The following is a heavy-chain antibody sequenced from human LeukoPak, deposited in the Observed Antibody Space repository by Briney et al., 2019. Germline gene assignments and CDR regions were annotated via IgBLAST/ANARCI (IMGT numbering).Heavy chain of an antibody. D-gene: IGHD2-21*02. CDR1: GGSISSYY. Sequence: SETLSLTCTVSGGSISSYYWSWIRQPPGKGLEWIGYIYYSGSTNYNPSLKSRVTISVDTSKNQFSLKLSSVTAADTAVYYCARGSIPTLLGGDVTFDPWGQGTLVAVSS. J-gene: IGHJ5*02. CDR3: ARGSIPTLLGGDVTFDP. CDR2: IYYSGST. V-gene: IGHV4-59*01.